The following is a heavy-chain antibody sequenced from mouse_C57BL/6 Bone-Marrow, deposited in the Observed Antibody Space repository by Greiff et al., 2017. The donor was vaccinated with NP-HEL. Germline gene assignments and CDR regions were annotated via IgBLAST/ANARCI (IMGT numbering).Heavy chain of an antibody. V-gene: IGHV1-55*01. J-gene: IGHJ3*01. CDR3: ARGGGAWFAY. CDR2: IYPGSGST. CDR1: GFTFTSYW. Sequence: QVQLKQPGAELVKPGASVKMSCKASGFTFTSYWITWVKQRPGQGLEWIGDIYPGSGSTYYNAKFKSKATLTVDKSASTAYMQLSNLTSEDSAVYYSARGGGAWFAYWGKGTLVTVSA.